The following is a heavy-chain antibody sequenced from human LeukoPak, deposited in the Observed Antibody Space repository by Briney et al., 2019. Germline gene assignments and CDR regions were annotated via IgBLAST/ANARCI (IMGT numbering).Heavy chain of an antibody. Sequence: GGSLRLSCAASGFTFSSYGMHWVRQAPGKGLEWVAFIRYDGSNKYYADSVKGRFTISRDNSKNTLYLQMNSLRAEDTAVYYCAKADEIGYSSSWDFDYWGQGTLVTVSS. CDR2: IRYDGSNK. V-gene: IGHV3-30*02. D-gene: IGHD6-13*01. CDR3: AKADEIGYSSSWDFDY. J-gene: IGHJ4*02. CDR1: GFTFSSYG.